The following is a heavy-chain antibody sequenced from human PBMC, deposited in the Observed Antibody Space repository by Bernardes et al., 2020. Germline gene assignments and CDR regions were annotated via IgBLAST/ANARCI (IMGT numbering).Heavy chain of an antibody. D-gene: IGHD2-15*01. V-gene: IGHV3-23*01. Sequence: GGSLRLSCAASGFTFSSYAMTWVRQAPGKGLEWVSTIRNSGGSTYYADSVKGRFTISRDNSKNTLYLQMNSLRAEDTAVYYCAKDVRDIVVFLRVVMGWGRGTLVSVSS. CDR3: AKDVRDIVVFLRVVMG. CDR1: GFTFSSYA. J-gene: IGHJ4*02. CDR2: IRNSGGST.